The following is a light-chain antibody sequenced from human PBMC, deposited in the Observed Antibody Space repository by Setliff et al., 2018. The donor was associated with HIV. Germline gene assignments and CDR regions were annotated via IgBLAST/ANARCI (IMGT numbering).Light chain of an antibody. CDR2: EVT. Sequence: QSVLTQPASVSGSPGQSITISCTGTSSDVGSYNFVSWFQQLPGKAPKPMIYEVTKRPSEVSNRFSGSKSGNTASLTISGLQAEDEADYYCCSYAGSSTYVFGTGTKVTVL. V-gene: IGLV2-23*02. CDR1: SSDVGSYNF. J-gene: IGLJ1*01. CDR3: CSYAGSSTYV.